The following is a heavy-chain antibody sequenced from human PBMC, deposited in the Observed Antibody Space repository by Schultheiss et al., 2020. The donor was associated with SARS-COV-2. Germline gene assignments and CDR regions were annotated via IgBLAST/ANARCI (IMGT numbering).Heavy chain of an antibody. D-gene: IGHD3-3*01. CDR2: IIPIFGTA. Sequence: SVKVSCKASGYTFTSYGISWVRQAPGQGLEWMGGIIPIFGTANYAQKFQGRVTITADESTSTAYMELSSLRSEDTAVYYCARASYDFRPLAYYGMDVWGQGATVTVAS. J-gene: IGHJ6*02. V-gene: IGHV1-69*13. CDR1: GYTFTSYG. CDR3: ARASYDFRPLAYYGMDV.